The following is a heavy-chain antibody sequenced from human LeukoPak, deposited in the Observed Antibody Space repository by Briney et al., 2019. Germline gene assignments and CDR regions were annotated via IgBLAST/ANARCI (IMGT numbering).Heavy chain of an antibody. V-gene: IGHV3-23*01. CDR1: GFTSIAYA. CDR3: ARNQQLGGHSYYYYGMDV. D-gene: IGHD3-16*01. Sequence: PGGSLRLSCVGSGFTSIAYALTWARQAPGKGLGWVSGISGGGVTTYYADSVKGRFTISRDNSKNTLYLQMNSLRADDTAIYYCARNQQLGGHSYYYYGMDVWGQGTTVTVSS. CDR2: ISGGGVTT. J-gene: IGHJ6*02.